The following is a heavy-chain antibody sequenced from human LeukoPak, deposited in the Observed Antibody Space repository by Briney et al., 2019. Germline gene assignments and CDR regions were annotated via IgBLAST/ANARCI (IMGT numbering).Heavy chain of an antibody. Sequence: SETLSLTCTVSGASISKDYWAWIRPPPGKGLEWIGYVIHSDFNKANGDITNYNPSLESRVTTSRDTPKNQFSLTLSSMTAADTATYDCVRASVDSGGAFDVWGQGTVVTVSS. CDR2: VIHSDFNKANGDIT. CDR1: GASISKDY. J-gene: IGHJ3*01. CDR3: VRASVDSGGAFDV. V-gene: IGHV4-59*01. D-gene: IGHD5-12*01.